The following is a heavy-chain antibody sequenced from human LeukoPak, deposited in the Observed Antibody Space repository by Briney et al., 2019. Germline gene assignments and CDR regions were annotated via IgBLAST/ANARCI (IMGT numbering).Heavy chain of an antibody. D-gene: IGHD3-10*01. V-gene: IGHV4-59*01. CDR2: ISYSAIT. CDR1: GGSISSYY. CDR3: ARDKGPNGEVLDY. J-gene: IGHJ4*02. Sequence: PSETLSLTCTVSGGSISSYYWSWIRQPPGKGLEWIGYISYSAITNYNPALKSRVTISIDTSKNQFSLKLSSVTAADTAVYYCARDKGPNGEVLDYWGQGTLVTVSS.